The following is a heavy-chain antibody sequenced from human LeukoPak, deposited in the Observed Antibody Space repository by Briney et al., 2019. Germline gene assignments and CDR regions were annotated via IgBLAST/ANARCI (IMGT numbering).Heavy chain of an antibody. V-gene: IGHV3-33*01. J-gene: IGHJ4*02. CDR3: AREPYYDSSGCFDY. D-gene: IGHD3-22*01. Sequence: GGPLRLSCAASGFTFSSYGMHWVRQAPGKGLEWVAVIWYDGSNKYYADSVKGRFTISRDNSKNTLYLQMNSLRAEDTAVYYCAREPYYDSSGCFDYWGQGTLVTVSS. CDR2: IWYDGSNK. CDR1: GFTFSSYG.